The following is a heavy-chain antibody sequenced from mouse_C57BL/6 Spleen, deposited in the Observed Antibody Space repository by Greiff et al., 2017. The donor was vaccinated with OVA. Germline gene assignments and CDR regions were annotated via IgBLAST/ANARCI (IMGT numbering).Heavy chain of an antibody. D-gene: IGHD2-4*01. V-gene: IGHV2-6*01. CDR3: ASGAYYDYAVRFAY. CDR1: GFSFTSYG. CDR2: IWGVGST. J-gene: IGHJ3*01. Sequence: VQLQQSGPGLVAPSQSLSITCTVSGFSFTSYGVDWVRQSPGKGLEWLGEIWGVGSTNYNSAHNSRLSISKDNSKNQVFLKVNSLQTDDTAVYYGASGAYYDYAVRFAYWGQGTLVTVSA.